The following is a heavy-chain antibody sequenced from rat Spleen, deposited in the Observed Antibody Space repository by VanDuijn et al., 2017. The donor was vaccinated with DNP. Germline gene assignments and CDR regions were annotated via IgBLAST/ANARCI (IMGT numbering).Heavy chain of an antibody. Sequence: QVQLKESGPGLVQPSQTLSLTCTVSGFSLSRSGISWVRQPPGKGLEWIAAISSGGATYYNSVFKSRLSITRDTSKSQVFLKMNSLQTEDTATYYCARDRGTTSFDSWGQGVMVTVSS. CDR2: ISSGGAT. J-gene: IGHJ2*01. D-gene: IGHD1-5*01. CDR1: GFSLSRSG. CDR3: ARDRGTTSFDS. V-gene: IGHV2S12*01.